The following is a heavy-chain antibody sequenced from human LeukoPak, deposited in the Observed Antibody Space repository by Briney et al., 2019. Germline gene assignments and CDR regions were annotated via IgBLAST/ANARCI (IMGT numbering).Heavy chain of an antibody. D-gene: IGHD4/OR15-4a*01. J-gene: IGHJ3*02. V-gene: IGHV1-46*01. Sequence: ASVKVSCKASGYTFTSYYMHWVRQAPGQGLEWMGIINPSGGSTSYAQKFQGRVTMTRDTSTSTVYMELSSLRSEDTAVYYCARHSDGGNYHDPFDIWGQGTMATVSS. CDR3: ARHSDGGNYHDPFDI. CDR1: GYTFTSYY. CDR2: INPSGGST.